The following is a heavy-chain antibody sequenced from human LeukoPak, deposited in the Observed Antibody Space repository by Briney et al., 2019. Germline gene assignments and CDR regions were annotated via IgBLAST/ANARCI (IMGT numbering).Heavy chain of an antibody. CDR1: GFTVCSNY. Sequence: GGSLRLSCAASGFTVCSNYMNWVRQAPGKGLEWVSVIYSGGNTYYADSVKGRFTISRDNSKNTLYLQMNSLRAEDTAVYYCARAYCTSTTCLLGFDTWAQRTLVTVSS. J-gene: IGHJ3*02. CDR2: IYSGGNT. V-gene: IGHV3-66*01. CDR3: ARAYCTSTTCLLGFDT. D-gene: IGHD2-2*01.